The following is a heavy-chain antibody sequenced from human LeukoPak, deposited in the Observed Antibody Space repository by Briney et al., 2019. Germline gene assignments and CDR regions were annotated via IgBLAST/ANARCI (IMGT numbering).Heavy chain of an antibody. CDR2: IYYSGST. J-gene: IGHJ5*02. D-gene: IGHD6-13*01. Sequence: SETLSLTCTVSGGSISSISYYWGWIRQPPGKGLEWIGSIYYSGSTYYNPSLKSRVTISVDTSKNQFSLKLSSITAADTAVYYCARAPGIAAAGTNLRWFDPWDQGTLVTVSS. V-gene: IGHV4-39*07. CDR3: ARAPGIAAAGTNLRWFDP. CDR1: GGSISSISYY.